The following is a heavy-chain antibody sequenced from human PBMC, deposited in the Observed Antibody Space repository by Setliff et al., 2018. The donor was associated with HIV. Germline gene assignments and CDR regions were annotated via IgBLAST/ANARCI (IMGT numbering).Heavy chain of an antibody. J-gene: IGHJ4*02. Sequence: SSETLSLTCSVSGGSITNGDHYWAWIRQSPGKGLEWIGYIYYTGDTYYSSSFESRVVISLDTSNNQFSLRVRSVTAADTALYFCARMSISASVYFDYWGREPWSPSPQ. D-gene: IGHD2-2*01. V-gene: IGHV4-30-4*08. CDR3: ARMSISASVYFDY. CDR1: GGSITNGDHY. CDR2: IYYTGDT.